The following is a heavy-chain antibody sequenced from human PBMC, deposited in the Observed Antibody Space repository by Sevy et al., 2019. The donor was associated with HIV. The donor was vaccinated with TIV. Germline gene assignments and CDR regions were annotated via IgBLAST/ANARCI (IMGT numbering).Heavy chain of an antibody. CDR3: VREYEGGTAAAGGAFDY. CDR2: IRHDGSEK. J-gene: IGHJ4*02. CDR1: EFTFSGYW. Sequence: GGSLRLSCAASEFTFSGYWMNWVRQAPGKGLEWVANIRHDGSEKYYVDSVKGRFTISRDNAKNSLFLQMNSLRADDTAVYYCVREYEGGTAAAGGAFDYWGQGTLVTVSS. D-gene: IGHD6-13*01. V-gene: IGHV3-7*03.